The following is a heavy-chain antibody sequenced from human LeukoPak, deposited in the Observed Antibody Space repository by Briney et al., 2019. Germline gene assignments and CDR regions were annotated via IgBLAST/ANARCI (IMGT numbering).Heavy chain of an antibody. D-gene: IGHD3-3*01. Sequence: GGSLRLSCPASGFIFDTYAMFWVRQAPGKGLEWVSPISSSSSYIYYADSVEGRFTTSRDNAKNSLYLQMNSLRAEDTAVYYCARDLTIFRNGAGNDAFDIWGQGTMVTVSS. J-gene: IGHJ3*02. CDR1: GFIFDTYA. V-gene: IGHV3-21*01. CDR2: ISSSSSYI. CDR3: ARDLTIFRNGAGNDAFDI.